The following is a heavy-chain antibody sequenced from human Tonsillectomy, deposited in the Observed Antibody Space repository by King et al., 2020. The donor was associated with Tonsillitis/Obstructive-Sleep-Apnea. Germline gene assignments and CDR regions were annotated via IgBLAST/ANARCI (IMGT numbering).Heavy chain of an antibody. CDR3: ARSLYDILTGYYSDY. V-gene: IGHV2-26*01. CDR2: IFSNDEK. D-gene: IGHD3-9*01. J-gene: IGHJ4*02. CDR1: GFSLSNARMG. Sequence: VTLKESGPVLVKPTETLTLTCTVSGFSLSNARMGVSWIRQPPGKALEWLAHIFSNDEKSYSTFLKSSLTISKYTSKSQVVLTMTNMDPVDTATYYCARSLYDILTGYYSDYWGQGTLVTVSS.